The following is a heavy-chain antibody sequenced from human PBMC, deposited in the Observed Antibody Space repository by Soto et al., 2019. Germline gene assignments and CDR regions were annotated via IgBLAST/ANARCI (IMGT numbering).Heavy chain of an antibody. D-gene: IGHD5-12*01. CDR2: ICNSGGT. V-gene: IGHV4-59*01. CDR1: GFSITSYY. CDR3: ARSDHVAKYFDY. J-gene: IGHJ4*01. Sequence: SETLSLTCAVSGFSITSYYWSWIRQSPGKGQEWIGYICNSGGTTYNPSLKSRVTISIDTSKNQFSLKLSSVTAADTAVYFCARSDHVAKYFDYSGQGTLVTVSS.